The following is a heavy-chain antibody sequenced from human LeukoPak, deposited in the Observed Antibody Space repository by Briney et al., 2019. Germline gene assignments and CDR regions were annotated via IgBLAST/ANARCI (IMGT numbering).Heavy chain of an antibody. Sequence: PSETLSLTCTGSGGSIDNNHWRWIPQPPGNGLKWMGNIYYSGSPNYNLSLKGRVTISVDPSKNQFSLKLSSVTAADTAVYYCARHSYNWNYYYYFDYWGQGTLVTVSS. J-gene: IGHJ4*02. CDR3: ARHSYNWNYYYYFDY. CDR1: GGSIDNNH. V-gene: IGHV4-59*08. CDR2: IYYSGSP. D-gene: IGHD1-7*01.